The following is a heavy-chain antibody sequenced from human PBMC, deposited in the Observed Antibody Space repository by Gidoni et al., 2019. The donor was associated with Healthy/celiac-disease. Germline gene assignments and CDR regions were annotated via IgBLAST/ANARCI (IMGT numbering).Heavy chain of an antibody. CDR2: ISGSGGST. J-gene: IGHJ3*02. V-gene: IGHV3-23*01. D-gene: IGHD3-22*01. CDR1: GFTFSSYA. Sequence: EVQLLESGGGLVQPGGSLRLSCAASGFTFSSYAMSWVRQAPGQGLEWVSAISGSGGSTYYADSVKGRFTISRDNSKNTLYLQMNSLRAEDTAVYYCAKMGHEGYYDSSGYYYEAFDIWGQGTMVTVSS. CDR3: AKMGHEGYYDSSGYYYEAFDI.